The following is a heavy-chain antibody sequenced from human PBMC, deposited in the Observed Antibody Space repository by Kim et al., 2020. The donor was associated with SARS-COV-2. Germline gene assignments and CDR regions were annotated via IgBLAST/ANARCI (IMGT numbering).Heavy chain of an antibody. D-gene: IGHD3-22*01. CDR1: GYSFTSYW. CDR3: ARRKHYYDSSGYFFDY. J-gene: IGHJ4*02. CDR2: IDPSDSYT. V-gene: IGHV5-10-1*01. Sequence: GESLKISCKGSGYSFTSYWISWVRQMPGKGLEWMGRIDPSDSYTNYSPSFQGHVTISADKSISTAYLQWSSLKASDTAMYYCARRKHYYDSSGYFFDYWGQGTLVTVSS.